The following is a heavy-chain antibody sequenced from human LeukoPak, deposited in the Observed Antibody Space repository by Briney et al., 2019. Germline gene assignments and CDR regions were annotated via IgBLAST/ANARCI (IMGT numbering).Heavy chain of an antibody. CDR3: TRVLYSSGWYGDHY. CDR1: GFTFSTYS. Sequence: GGSLRLSCAASGFTFSTYSMNWVRQAPGKGLEWVSYISSSSTTIYYADSVKGRFTISRDNAKNSLYLQMNSLRAEDTAVYYCTRVLYSSGWYGDHYWGQGTLVTVSS. D-gene: IGHD6-19*01. V-gene: IGHV3-48*01. J-gene: IGHJ4*02. CDR2: ISSSSTTI.